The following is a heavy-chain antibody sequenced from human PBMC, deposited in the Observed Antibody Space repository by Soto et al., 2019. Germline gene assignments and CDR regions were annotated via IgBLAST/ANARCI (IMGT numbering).Heavy chain of an antibody. D-gene: IGHD3-3*01. J-gene: IGHJ6*02. Sequence: ETLSLTCAVYGGSFSGYYWSWIRQPPGKGLEWIGEINHSGSTNYNPSLKSRVTISVDTSKNQFSLKLSSVTAADTAVYYCARGRDYDFWSGYYPPADVWGQGTTVTVSS. CDR1: GGSFSGYY. CDR3: ARGRDYDFWSGYYPPADV. CDR2: INHSGST. V-gene: IGHV4-34*01.